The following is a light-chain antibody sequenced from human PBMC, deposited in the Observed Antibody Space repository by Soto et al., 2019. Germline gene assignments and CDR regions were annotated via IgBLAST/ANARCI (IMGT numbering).Light chain of an antibody. J-gene: IGKJ3*01. V-gene: IGKV3-11*01. CDR2: DAF. Sequence: EIVLTQSPATLSLSPGEGATLSCRASQSVSSFLAWYQQKPGQAPRLLIYDAFNRATGIPAGFSGSGSGTDFTLTISSLEPEDFAVYYCQQRSNWPLTFGPGTKVDIK. CDR1: QSVSSF. CDR3: QQRSNWPLT.